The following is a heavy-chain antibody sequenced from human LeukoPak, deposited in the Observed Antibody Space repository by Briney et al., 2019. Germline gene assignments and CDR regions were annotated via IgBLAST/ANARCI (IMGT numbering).Heavy chain of an antibody. V-gene: IGHV3-7*01. D-gene: IGHD3-10*01. J-gene: IGHJ4*02. CDR1: GFTFSSYW. CDR3: ARDLLLWFGELLRPLDY. CDR2: IKQDGSEK. Sequence: GGSLRLSCAASGFTFSSYWMSWVRQAPGKGLEWVANIKQDGSEKYYVDSVKGRFTISRDNAKNSLYLQMNSLRAEDTAVYYCARDLLLWFGELLRPLDYWGQGTLITVSS.